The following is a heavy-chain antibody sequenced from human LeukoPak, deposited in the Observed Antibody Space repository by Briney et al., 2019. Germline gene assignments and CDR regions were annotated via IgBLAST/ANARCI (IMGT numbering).Heavy chain of an antibody. J-gene: IGHJ6*02. Sequence: GGSLRLSCAASGFXFSSYGMHWVRQAPGKGLEWVAVIWYDGSNKYYADSVKGRFTISRDNSKNTLYLQMNSLRAEDTAVYYCARDVLRGYYYGMDVWGQGTTVTVSS. D-gene: IGHD3-10*01. V-gene: IGHV3-33*01. CDR2: IWYDGSNK. CDR1: GFXFSSYG. CDR3: ARDVLRGYYYGMDV.